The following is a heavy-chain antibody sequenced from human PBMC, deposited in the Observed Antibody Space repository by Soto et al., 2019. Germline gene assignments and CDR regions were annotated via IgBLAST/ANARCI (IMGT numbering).Heavy chain of an antibody. V-gene: IGHV3-33*01. D-gene: IGHD2-2*01. CDR3: ARDRCSSTSCIWYDY. Sequence: GGSLRLSCAASGFTFSSYGMHWVRQAPGKGLEWVAVIWYDGSNKYYADSVKGRFTISRDNSKNTLYLQMNSLGAEDTAVYYCARDRCSSTSCIWYDYWGQGTLVTVSS. J-gene: IGHJ4*02. CDR1: GFTFSSYG. CDR2: IWYDGSNK.